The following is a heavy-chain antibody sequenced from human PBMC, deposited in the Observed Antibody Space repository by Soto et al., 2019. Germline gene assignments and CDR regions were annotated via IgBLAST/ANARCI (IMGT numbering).Heavy chain of an antibody. D-gene: IGHD6-19*01. J-gene: IGHJ5*02. CDR3: ARDEQWLVHWFDP. CDR1: GFTFSNYW. V-gene: IGHV3-11*01. CDR2: ISSSGSTI. Sequence: PGGSLRLSCAASGFTFSNYWIHWVRQAPGKGLEWVSYISSSGSTIYYADSVKGRFTISRDNAKNSLYLQMNSLRAEDTAVYYCARDEQWLVHWFDPWGQGTLVTVSS.